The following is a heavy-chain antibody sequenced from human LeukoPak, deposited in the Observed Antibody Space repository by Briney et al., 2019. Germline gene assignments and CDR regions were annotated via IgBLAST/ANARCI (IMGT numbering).Heavy chain of an antibody. D-gene: IGHD2-15*01. V-gene: IGHV4-39*07. CDR1: GGSISSSSYY. CDR2: IYYSGST. CDR3: AREGYCSGGSCYSPSIDY. Sequence: SETLSLTCTVSGGSISSSSYYWGWIRQPPGKGLEWIGSIYYSGSTYYNPSLKSRVTISVDTSKTQFSLKLSSVTAADTAVYYCAREGYCSGGSCYSPSIDYWGQGTLVTVSS. J-gene: IGHJ4*02.